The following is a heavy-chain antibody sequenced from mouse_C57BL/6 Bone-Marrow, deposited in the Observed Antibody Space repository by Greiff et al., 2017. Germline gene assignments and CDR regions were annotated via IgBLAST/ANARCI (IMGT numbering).Heavy chain of an antibody. V-gene: IGHV14-4*01. CDR2: IDRGSGDT. CDR3: TTKGGGYVDV. D-gene: IGHD1-1*02. Sequence: EVKLQESGAELVRPGASVTLSCTASGFNFQDDYLHWVKQRPEQGLEWIGWIDRGSGDTEYASKFQGKATITADTSSNTAYLQLSSLTAEDTAVYYCTTKGGGYVDVWGTGTTGTVSA. CDR1: GFNFQDDY. J-gene: IGHJ1*03.